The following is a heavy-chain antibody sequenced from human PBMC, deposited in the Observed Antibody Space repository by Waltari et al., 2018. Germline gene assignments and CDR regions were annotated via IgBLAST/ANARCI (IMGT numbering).Heavy chain of an antibody. CDR2: IDPINGVT. V-gene: IGHV1-2*02. CDR3: ARARTEYSSGWDAFDN. Sequence: QVQMVQSGAEVVKPGASVKVSCETSGYTFGAYYIHWLRQAPGQGPEWLGWIDPINGVTKYAQKFQGRFTMTKDTATSSAHAELRSLRSDDTAVYYCARARTEYSSGWDAFDNWGQGTLVTVSS. CDR1: GYTFGAYY. J-gene: IGHJ4*02. D-gene: IGHD6-25*01.